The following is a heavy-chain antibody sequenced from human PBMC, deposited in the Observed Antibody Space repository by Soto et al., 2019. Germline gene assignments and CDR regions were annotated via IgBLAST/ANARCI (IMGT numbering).Heavy chain of an antibody. CDR3: ARDQRASAGNYYYYYGLDV. V-gene: IGHV3-53*01. D-gene: IGHD6-13*01. CDR1: GLTVSTNY. CDR2: IYSAGIT. Sequence: HPGGSLRLSCAASGLTVSTNYMSWVRQAPGRGLEWVAIIYSAGITYYADSVKGRFTISRDNSKNTLYLQMNSLRAEDTAIYYCARDQRASAGNYYYYYGLDVWGQGTTVTVSS. J-gene: IGHJ6*02.